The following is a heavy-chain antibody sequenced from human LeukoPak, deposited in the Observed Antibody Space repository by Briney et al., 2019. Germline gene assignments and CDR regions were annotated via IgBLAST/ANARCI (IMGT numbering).Heavy chain of an antibody. V-gene: IGHV3-48*04. D-gene: IGHD2-21*02. CDR3: AREGGDSIDY. CDR1: GFNFSTFA. Sequence: GGSLRLSCAASGFNFSTFAMNWVRQAPGKGLEWVSYISSSSSTIYYADSVKGRFTISRDNAKNSLYLQMNSLRAEDTAVYYCAREGGDSIDYWGQGTLVTVSS. CDR2: ISSSSSTI. J-gene: IGHJ4*02.